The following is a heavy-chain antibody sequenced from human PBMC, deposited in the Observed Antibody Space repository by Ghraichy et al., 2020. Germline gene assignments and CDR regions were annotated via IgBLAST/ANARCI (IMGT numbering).Heavy chain of an antibody. V-gene: IGHV1-2*06. CDR3: AREFHNATTSSSSFFVDY. J-gene: IGHJ4*02. Sequence: ASVKVSCKTSGYIFTGYFIHWVRQAPGEGLEWMGRINPHSGSTNYAPAFQGRLTLTRDPSITTAYLEVAGLKSDDTAVFYCAREFHNATTSSSSFFVDYWGQGTLATVSS. CDR2: INPHSGST. D-gene: IGHD6-6*01. CDR1: GYIFTGYF.